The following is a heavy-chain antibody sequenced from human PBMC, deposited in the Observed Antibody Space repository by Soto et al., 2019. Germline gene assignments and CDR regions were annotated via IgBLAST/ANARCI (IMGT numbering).Heavy chain of an antibody. D-gene: IGHD5-18*01. CDR2: ISSDGSNK. CDR3: AKYFLAWIQLYHYGMDV. J-gene: IGHJ6*02. Sequence: GGSLRLSCVASGFTFNIYGMHWVRQAPGKGLEWVALISSDGSNKYYADSVKGRFTISRDNSKNTLYLQMNSLRAEDTAVYHCAKYFLAWIQLYHYGMDVWGQGTTVTVSS. CDR1: GFTFNIYG. V-gene: IGHV3-30*18.